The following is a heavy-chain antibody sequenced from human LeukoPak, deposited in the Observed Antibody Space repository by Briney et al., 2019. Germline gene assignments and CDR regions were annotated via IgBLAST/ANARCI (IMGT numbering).Heavy chain of an antibody. J-gene: IGHJ4*02. Sequence: PGGSLRLSCAASGFTFSSCGFNWVRQAPGKGLEWVSSIGPTGTDRYYADSVRGRFTISRDNARNSMYLQVDSLRGEDTAVYYCATETIGRHYDYWGQGTLLTVSS. D-gene: IGHD1-14*01. CDR3: ATETIGRHYDY. CDR2: IGPTGTDR. V-gene: IGHV3-21*01. CDR1: GFTFSSCG.